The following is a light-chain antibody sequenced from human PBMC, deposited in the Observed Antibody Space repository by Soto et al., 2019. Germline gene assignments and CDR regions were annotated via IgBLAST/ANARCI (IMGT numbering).Light chain of an antibody. Sequence: QAVVTQPPSVSGTPGQRITISCSGSSSNTGSNAVNWFQQVPGSAPKLLIYSNKQRPSGVPDRFSGSKSGSSASLAISGLQSEDEADYYCAAWDDSLSGRVFGGGTKLTVL. V-gene: IGLV1-44*01. J-gene: IGLJ3*02. CDR3: AAWDDSLSGRV. CDR1: SSNTGSNA. CDR2: SNK.